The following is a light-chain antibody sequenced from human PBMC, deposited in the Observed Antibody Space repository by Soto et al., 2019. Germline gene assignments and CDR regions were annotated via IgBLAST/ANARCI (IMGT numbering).Light chain of an antibody. Sequence: DIVLTQSPASLSLSPGERATLSCRASQSIGTSLAWYQQIPGQAPRLLIFDASNNANGVPARFSGRESGTDFTLTIGSLEPEDFAVYYCQQRGGWPLTFGEGTKVEI. CDR3: QQRGGWPLT. CDR1: QSIGTS. V-gene: IGKV3-11*01. CDR2: DAS. J-gene: IGKJ4*01.